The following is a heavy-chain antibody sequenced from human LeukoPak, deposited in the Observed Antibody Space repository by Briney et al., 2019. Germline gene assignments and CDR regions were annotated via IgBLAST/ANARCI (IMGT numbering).Heavy chain of an antibody. CDR3: ARDCSSTSCYAFGTFYYGMDV. Sequence: PSETLSLTCTVSGGSISSYYWSWIRQPAGKGLEWIGRIYTSGSTNYNPSLKSRVTMSVDTSKNQFSLKLSSVTAADTAVYYCARDCSSTSCYAFGTFYYGMDVWGQGTTVTVSS. V-gene: IGHV4-4*07. CDR2: IYTSGST. CDR1: GGSISSYY. J-gene: IGHJ6*02. D-gene: IGHD2-2*01.